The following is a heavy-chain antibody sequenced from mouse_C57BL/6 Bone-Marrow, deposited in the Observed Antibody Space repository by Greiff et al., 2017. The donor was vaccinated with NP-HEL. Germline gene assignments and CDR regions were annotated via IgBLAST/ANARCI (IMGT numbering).Heavy chain of an antibody. CDR2: INYDGSST. J-gene: IGHJ1*03. Sequence: EVHLVESEGGLVQPGSSMKLSCTASGFTFSDYYMAWVRQVPEKGLEWVANINYDGSSTYYLDSLKSRFIIAIDHAKHIRYLPMSSLKSEDTATYYCARYGSSYGYFDVWGTGTTVTVSS. D-gene: IGHD1-1*01. V-gene: IGHV5-16*01. CDR1: GFTFSDYY. CDR3: ARYGSSYGYFDV.